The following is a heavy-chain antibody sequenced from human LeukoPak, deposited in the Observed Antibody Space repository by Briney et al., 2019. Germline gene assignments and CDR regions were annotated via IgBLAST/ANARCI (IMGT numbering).Heavy chain of an antibody. Sequence: ASVKVSCKASGYTFTGYFIHWVRQAPGQGLEWMGWINPNSGGTNYAQKFQGRVTMTRDTSISTAYMELSRLRSDDTAVYYCARDLEYSSSCWGQGTLVTVSS. V-gene: IGHV1-2*02. CDR1: GYTFTGYF. D-gene: IGHD6-13*01. J-gene: IGHJ4*02. CDR3: ARDLEYSSSC. CDR2: INPNSGGT.